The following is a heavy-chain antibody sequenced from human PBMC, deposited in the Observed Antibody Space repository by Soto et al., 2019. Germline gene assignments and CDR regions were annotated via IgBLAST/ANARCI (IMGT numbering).Heavy chain of an antibody. D-gene: IGHD6-19*01. J-gene: IGHJ4*02. CDR2: VFHTGTT. CDR3: ARSAGWYAVHS. V-gene: IGHV4-4*02. Sequence: QVQLQESGPGLVKPSGTLSLTCAVSGDSVSSPYYWCWVRQSPGKGLEWIGEVFHTGTTSYHPSLRSRVTISMDKSNYQFSLDRTSVTAADTAVYYCARSAGWYAVHSWGPGTLVNVSS. CDR1: GDSVSSPYY.